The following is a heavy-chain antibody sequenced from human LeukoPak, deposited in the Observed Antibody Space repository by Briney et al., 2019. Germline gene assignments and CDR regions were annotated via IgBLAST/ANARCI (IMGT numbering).Heavy chain of an antibody. D-gene: IGHD6-19*01. CDR3: ATEGQWLDKYYLDY. CDR2: ISWNSGSI. V-gene: IGHV3-9*01. CDR1: GFTFDDYA. J-gene: IGHJ4*02. Sequence: PGGSLRLSCAASGFTFDDYAMHWVRQAPGKGLEWVSGISWNSGSIGYADSVKGRFTVSRDNAKNSLYLQMNSLRAEDTALYYCATEGQWLDKYYLDYWGQGTLVTVSS.